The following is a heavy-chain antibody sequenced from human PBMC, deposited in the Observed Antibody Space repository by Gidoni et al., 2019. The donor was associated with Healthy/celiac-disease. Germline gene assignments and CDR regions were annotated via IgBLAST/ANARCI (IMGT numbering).Heavy chain of an antibody. Sequence: QRQLQESGPGLVKPSETPSRTCTVSGASIVSSSYYWCWIRQTPGTGREWIGRIYSSGSTYYNPSLKSRVTISVDTSKNQFSLKLSSVTAADTAVYYCAAYDYVWGSYRSPLDYWGQGTLVTVSS. CDR3: AAYDYVWGSYRSPLDY. D-gene: IGHD3-16*02. J-gene: IGHJ4*02. CDR1: GASIVSSSYY. CDR2: IYSSGST. V-gene: IGHV4-39*05.